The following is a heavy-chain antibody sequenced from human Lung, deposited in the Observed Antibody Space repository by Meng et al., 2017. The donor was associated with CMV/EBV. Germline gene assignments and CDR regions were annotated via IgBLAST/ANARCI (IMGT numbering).Heavy chain of an antibody. CDR3: ARDVKLAVPALDY. Sequence: ASVKVSXKASGYTFTGLYLHWVRQAPGQGLEWMGWLNPNTGGTYYAQKFQDRVTMTRDTSIRTAYMELSSLRSDDTAVYYCARDVKLAVPALDYCGQGTLVXVSS. J-gene: IGHJ4*02. CDR1: GYTFTGLY. CDR2: LNPNTGGT. V-gene: IGHV1-2*02. D-gene: IGHD6-19*01.